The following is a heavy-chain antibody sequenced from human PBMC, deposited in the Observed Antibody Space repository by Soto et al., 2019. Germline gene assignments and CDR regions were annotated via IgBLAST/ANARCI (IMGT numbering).Heavy chain of an antibody. CDR1: GFSFNTHG. J-gene: IGHJ4*02. CDR2: IVNDGSEQ. Sequence: QVQLVESGGGVVRPGRSLRLSCEATGFSFNTHGMHWVRQAPGKGLEWVAVIVNDGSEQAYSDSVKGRFTISRDNSKNTLYLQMNNFRAEDTAVYYCARDDNYDDNGLDHWGQGILVTVSS. V-gene: IGHV3-33*01. CDR3: ARDDNYDDNGLDH. D-gene: IGHD4-17*01.